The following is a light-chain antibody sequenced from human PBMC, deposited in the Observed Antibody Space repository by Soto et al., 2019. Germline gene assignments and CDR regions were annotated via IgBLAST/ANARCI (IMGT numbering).Light chain of an antibody. Sequence: EIVLTQSPGTLSLSPGERATLSCRASQSVTSNYLAWYQQKPGQAPRLLIYGASGRATGVPDRFSGSGSGTDFTLTISRLQPEDFAVYYCQQYDNSPWTVGQGTKVQIK. J-gene: IGKJ1*01. CDR1: QSVTSNY. V-gene: IGKV3-20*01. CDR2: GAS. CDR3: QQYDNSPWT.